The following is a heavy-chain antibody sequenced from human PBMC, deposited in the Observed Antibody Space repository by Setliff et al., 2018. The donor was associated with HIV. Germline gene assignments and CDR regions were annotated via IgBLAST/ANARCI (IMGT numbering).Heavy chain of an antibody. D-gene: IGHD5-18*01. J-gene: IGHJ3*02. Sequence: GGSLRLSCAASGFSFSGYWMSWVRKAPGKGLEWVANIKEDGSDEYYVDSVKGRFTISRDNAKSSLYLQMNSLRVEDTAVYYCARDQLWSKATFDIWGQGTMVTVSS. CDR2: IKEDGSDE. CDR1: GFSFSGYW. V-gene: IGHV3-7*01. CDR3: ARDQLWSKATFDI.